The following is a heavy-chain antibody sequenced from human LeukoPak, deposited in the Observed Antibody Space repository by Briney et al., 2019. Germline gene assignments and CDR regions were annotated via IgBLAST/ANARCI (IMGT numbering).Heavy chain of an antibody. CDR2: ITPIPGIT. CDR3: ARLLRAVDTGAYYFDY. D-gene: IGHD2-8*02. Sequence: SVKVSCKASGYTFTSFGISWVRQAPGQGLEWMGRITPIPGITNYAETFQGRVTLTADTSTSTLYMELSSLRSEDTAVYYCARLLRAVDTGAYYFDYWGQGTLVTVSS. J-gene: IGHJ4*02. V-gene: IGHV1-69*04. CDR1: GYTFTSFG.